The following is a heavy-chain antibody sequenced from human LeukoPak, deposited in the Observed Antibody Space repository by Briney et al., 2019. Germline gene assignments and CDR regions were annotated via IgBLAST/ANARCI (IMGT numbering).Heavy chain of an antibody. CDR1: GYTFTAHF. D-gene: IGHD3-16*01. J-gene: IGHJ5*02. Sequence: SVNASRTASGYTFTAHFMHWGRQAPGQGRECRGWINGNSGDTNSAQDFQGRVTMTRATSISTAYMELTWLRSDAAAVYYCARESMRGRYEKAHANWFDPWGQGTLVTVSS. CDR3: ARESMRGRYEKAHANWFDP. V-gene: IGHV1-2*02. CDR2: INGNSGDT.